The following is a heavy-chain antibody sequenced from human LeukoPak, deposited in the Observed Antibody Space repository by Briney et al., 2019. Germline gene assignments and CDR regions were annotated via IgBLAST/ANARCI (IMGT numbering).Heavy chain of an antibody. CDR1: GYSFSNYW. CDR2: IYPGDSDI. J-gene: IGHJ4*02. Sequence: GESLKISCKGSGYSFSNYWVGWVRQMPGKGLEWMGIIYPGDSDIKYSPSFQGQVTISADKSITTAYLQWSSLKASDTAMYYCARTVGPVPVGWYWGQGTLITVSS. D-gene: IGHD1-26*01. CDR3: ARTVGPVPVGWY. V-gene: IGHV5-51*01.